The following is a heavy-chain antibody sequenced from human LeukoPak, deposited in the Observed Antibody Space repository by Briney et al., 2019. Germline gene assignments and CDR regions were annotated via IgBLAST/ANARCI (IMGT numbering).Heavy chain of an antibody. J-gene: IGHJ4*02. CDR2: IYYSGST. D-gene: IGHD6-6*01. Sequence: SETLSLTCTVSGGSISSYYWSWIRQPPAQGLEWSGYIYYSGSTNYNPSLKSRVTISVDTSKNQFSLKLSSVTAADTAVYYCARGGVEYSSSSVSVWGQGTLVTASS. V-gene: IGHV4-59*01. CDR3: ARGGVEYSSSSVSV. CDR1: GGSISSYY.